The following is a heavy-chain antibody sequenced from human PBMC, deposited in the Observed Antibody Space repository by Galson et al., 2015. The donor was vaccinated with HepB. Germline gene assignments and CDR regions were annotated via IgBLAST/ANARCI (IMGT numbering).Heavy chain of an antibody. Sequence: SVKVSCKASGFTFTSYAMHWVRQAPGQRLEWMGWINAGNGNTKYSQKFQGRVTITRDTSASTAYMELSSLRSEDTAVYYCARGIFGVVIPFDYWGQGTLVTVFS. CDR2: INAGNGNT. J-gene: IGHJ4*02. CDR3: ARGIFGVVIPFDY. V-gene: IGHV1-3*01. CDR1: GFTFTSYA. D-gene: IGHD3-3*01.